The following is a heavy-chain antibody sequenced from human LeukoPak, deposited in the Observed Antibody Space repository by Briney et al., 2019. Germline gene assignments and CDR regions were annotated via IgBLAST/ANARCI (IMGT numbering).Heavy chain of an antibody. CDR3: ARDLGDYYGSGVDY. CDR1: GGTFSSYA. CDR2: IIPIFGTA. V-gene: IGHV1-69*13. J-gene: IGHJ4*02. D-gene: IGHD3-10*01. Sequence: SVKVSCKASGGTFSSYAISWVRQAPGQGLEXXXGIIPIFGTANYAQKFQGRVTITADESTSTAYVELSSLRSEDTAVYYCARDLGDYYGSGVDYWGQGTLVTVSS.